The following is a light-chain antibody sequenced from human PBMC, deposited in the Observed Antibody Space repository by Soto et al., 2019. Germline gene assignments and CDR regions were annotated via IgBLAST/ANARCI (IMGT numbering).Light chain of an antibody. CDR1: QSISSSF. J-gene: IGKJ5*01. CDR2: GAS. Sequence: SPSILSLSSGERASLSRGASQSISSSFLAWYQQKPGQAPRLLIYGASSRATGIPDRFSGTGSETDFTLTISRLEPEDFAVYYCQQYDNSPITFGQGTRLEN. V-gene: IGKV3-20*01. CDR3: QQYDNSPIT.